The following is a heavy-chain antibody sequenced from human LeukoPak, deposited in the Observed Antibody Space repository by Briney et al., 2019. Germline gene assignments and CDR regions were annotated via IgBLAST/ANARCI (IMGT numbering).Heavy chain of an antibody. CDR1: GGSVSSHY. Sequence: ASETLSLTCTVSGGSVSSHYWSWIRQPPGTGLEWIGNIFYGGSTNYNPSLKSRVTISADTSKNQFSLKLSSVTAADMAVYYCAKGSGWYQYWGQGTLVTASS. CDR3: AKGSGWYQY. J-gene: IGHJ4*02. V-gene: IGHV4-59*02. CDR2: IFYGGST. D-gene: IGHD6-19*01.